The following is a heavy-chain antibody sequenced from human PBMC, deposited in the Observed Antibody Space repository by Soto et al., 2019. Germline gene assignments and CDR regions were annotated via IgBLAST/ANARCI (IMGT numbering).Heavy chain of an antibody. CDR1: GYTFTSYA. D-gene: IGHD6-19*01. V-gene: IGHV1-3*01. CDR2: INAGNGNT. CDR3: ARRGYSSGWSPFDY. Sequence: ASVKVSFKASGYTFTSYAMHWVRQAPGQRLEWMGWINAGNGNTKYSQKFQGRVTITRDTSASTAYMELSSLRSEDTAVYYCARRGYSSGWSPFDYWGQGTLVTVSS. J-gene: IGHJ4*02.